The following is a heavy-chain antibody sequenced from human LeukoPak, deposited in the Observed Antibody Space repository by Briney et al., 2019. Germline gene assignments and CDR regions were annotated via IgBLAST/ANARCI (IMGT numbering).Heavy chain of an antibody. CDR1: GYTFTSYA. V-gene: IGHV1-3*01. Sequence: ASVKVSCKASGYTFTSYAMHWVRQAPGQRLEWMGWINAGNGNTKYSQKFQGRVTITRDTSASTAYMELSSLRSEDTAVYYCARGDPKGILTGCWLGYFDYWGQGTLVTVSS. J-gene: IGHJ4*02. CDR3: ARGDPKGILTGCWLGYFDY. CDR2: INAGNGNT. D-gene: IGHD3-9*01.